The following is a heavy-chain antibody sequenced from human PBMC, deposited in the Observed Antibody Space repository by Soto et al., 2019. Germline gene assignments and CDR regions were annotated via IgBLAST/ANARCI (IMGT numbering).Heavy chain of an antibody. CDR1: GYTFTSYG. CDR2: ISAYNGNT. CDR3: ARDVTQAERGRGYSYGLPDRKRERGVSWLGR. D-gene: IGHD5-18*01. V-gene: IGHV1-18*01. Sequence: ASVKVSCKASGYTFTSYGISWVRQAPGQGLEWMGWISAYNGNTNYAQKLQGRVTMTTDTSTSTAYMELRSLRSDDTAVYYCARDVTQAERGRGYSYGLPDRKRERGVSWLGRWGQVTLVTAS. J-gene: IGHJ5*02.